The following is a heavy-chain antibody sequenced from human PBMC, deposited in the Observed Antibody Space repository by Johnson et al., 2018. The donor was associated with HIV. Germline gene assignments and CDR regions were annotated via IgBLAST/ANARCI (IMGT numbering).Heavy chain of an antibody. CDR2: INSDGSST. D-gene: IGHD5-12*01. Sequence: VQLVESGGGLVQPGGSLRLSCAASGFTFSSHWMHWVRQAPGKGLVWVSRINSDGSSTSYADSVKGRFIISRDNAKNTLYLHMDSLRPEDTGVYYCAKIWGDIAATGDAFDSWGQGTMVTVSS. CDR1: GFTFSSHW. CDR3: AKIWGDIAATGDAFDS. J-gene: IGHJ3*02. V-gene: IGHV3-74*01.